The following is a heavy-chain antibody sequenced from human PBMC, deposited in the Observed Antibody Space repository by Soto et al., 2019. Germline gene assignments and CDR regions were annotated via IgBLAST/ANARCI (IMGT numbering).Heavy chain of an antibody. Sequence: QVQLVQSGAEVKKPGSSVKVSCKASGGTFSSYAISWVRQAPGQGLEWMGGIIPIFGTANYAQKFQGRVTITADESTSTAYMELGSLRSEDTAVYYCARVRGDYDFWSGWTFDIWGQGTMVTVSS. J-gene: IGHJ3*02. D-gene: IGHD3-3*01. CDR1: GGTFSSYA. V-gene: IGHV1-69*01. CDR2: IIPIFGTA. CDR3: ARVRGDYDFWSGWTFDI.